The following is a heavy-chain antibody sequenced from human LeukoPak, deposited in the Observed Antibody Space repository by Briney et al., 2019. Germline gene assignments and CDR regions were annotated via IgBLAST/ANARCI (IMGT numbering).Heavy chain of an antibody. CDR1: GASINNYY. CDR2: IYYRGST. J-gene: IGHJ5*02. Sequence: SETLSLTCSVSGASINNYYWSWIRQPPGKGLEWIGYIYYRGSTNYNPSLKSRVTISVDTSKNRFSLKLSSVTAADTAVYYCARDLGWYRNWFDPWGQGTLVTVSS. D-gene: IGHD6-19*01. CDR3: ARDLGWYRNWFDP. V-gene: IGHV4-59*12.